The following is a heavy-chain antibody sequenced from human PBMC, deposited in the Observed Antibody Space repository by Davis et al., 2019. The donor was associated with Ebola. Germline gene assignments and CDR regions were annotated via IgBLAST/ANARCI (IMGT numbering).Heavy chain of an antibody. CDR3: AKVLSRNAAYGMDV. CDR2: IYSGGST. J-gene: IGHJ6*02. V-gene: IGHV3-66*01. Sequence: GGSLRLSCAASGFTVSSNYMSWVRQAPGKGLEWVSVIYSGGSTYYADSVKGRFTISRDNSKNTLYLQMNSLRGEDSAVYYCAKVLSRNAAYGMDVWGQGTTVTVSS. CDR1: GFTVSSNY. D-gene: IGHD2/OR15-2a*01.